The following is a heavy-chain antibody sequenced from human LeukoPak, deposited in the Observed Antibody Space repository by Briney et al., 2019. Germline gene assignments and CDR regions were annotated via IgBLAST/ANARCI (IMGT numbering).Heavy chain of an antibody. CDR2: IYYSGST. CDR3: ARLLYGSGSYYLDY. V-gene: IGHV4-59*01. Sequence: RPSETLSLTCTVSGGSISSYYWSWIRRPPGKGLEWIGYIYYSGSTNYNPSLKSRVTISVDTSKNQFSLKLSSVTAADTAVYYCARLLYGSGSYYLDYWGQGTLVTVSS. J-gene: IGHJ4*02. D-gene: IGHD3-10*01. CDR1: GGSISSYY.